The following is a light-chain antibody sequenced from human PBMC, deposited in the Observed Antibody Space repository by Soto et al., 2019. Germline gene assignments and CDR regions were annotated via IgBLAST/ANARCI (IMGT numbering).Light chain of an antibody. CDR1: QSVSSY. CDR3: QQRSNWPIT. J-gene: IGKJ4*01. Sequence: EIVLTQSPATLSLSPGERATLSCRASQSVSSYLAWYQQKPGQAPRLLIYDASNRATGIPARFSGSGSGTDFTLTISSLEPEDFAVYYCQQRSNWPITFGAAPTVHI. V-gene: IGKV3-11*01. CDR2: DAS.